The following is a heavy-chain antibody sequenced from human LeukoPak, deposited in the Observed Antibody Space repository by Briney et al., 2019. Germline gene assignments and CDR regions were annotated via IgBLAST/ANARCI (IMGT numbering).Heavy chain of an antibody. CDR1: GFTFSSYA. J-gene: IGHJ4*02. CDR2: ISGSGGSI. V-gene: IGHV3-23*01. Sequence: SGGSLRLSCAASGFTFSSYAMSWVRQAPGKGLEWVSAISGSGGSIYYADSVKGRFTIPRDNSKNTLYLQMNSLRAEDAAVYSCAKEEYRRMIVVYPYYWGQGTLVTVSS. CDR3: AKEEYRRMIVVYPYY. D-gene: IGHD3-22*01.